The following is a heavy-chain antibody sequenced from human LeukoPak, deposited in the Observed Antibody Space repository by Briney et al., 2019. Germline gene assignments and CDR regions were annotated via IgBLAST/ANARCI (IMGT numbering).Heavy chain of an antibody. CDR3: ARPTYSGSYYWFDY. Sequence: PGGSLRLSCEASGFAFSFFAMSWLRQAPGQGLEWVAVIWYDGSNKYYADSVKGRFTISRDNSKNTLYLQMNSLRAEDTAVYYCARPTYSGSYYWFDYWGQGTLVTVSS. CDR1: GFAFSFFA. J-gene: IGHJ4*02. CDR2: IWYDGSNK. V-gene: IGHV3-33*08. D-gene: IGHD1-26*01.